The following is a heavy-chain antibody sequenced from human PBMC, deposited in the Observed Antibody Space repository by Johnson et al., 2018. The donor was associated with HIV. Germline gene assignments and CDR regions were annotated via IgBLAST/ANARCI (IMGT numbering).Heavy chain of an antibody. CDR1: GFTFSNSA. D-gene: IGHD3-10*01. Sequence: QVQLVEYGGGVVQPGRALRLSCAASGFTFSNSAMHWVRQAPGKGLEWVAVISYDGDNIYYADSVKGRFTISRDNSKNTLYLQMNSLRVADTAVYYCARDRSLWFRELWPRDAFDMWGQGTKITVSS. CDR3: ARDRSLWFRELWPRDAFDM. V-gene: IGHV3-30-3*01. CDR2: ISYDGDNI. J-gene: IGHJ3*02.